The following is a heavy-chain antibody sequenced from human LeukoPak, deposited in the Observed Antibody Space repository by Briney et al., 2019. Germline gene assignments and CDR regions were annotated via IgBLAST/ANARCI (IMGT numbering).Heavy chain of an antibody. V-gene: IGHV1-69*06. CDR1: GGTFSSYA. CDR3: ARESQWELLMGDDAFDI. J-gene: IGHJ3*02. D-gene: IGHD1-26*01. Sequence: ASVKVSCKASGGTFSSYAISWVRQAPGQGLEWMGGIIPIFGTANYAQKFQGRVTITADKSTSTAYMELSSLRSEDTAVYYCARESQWELLMGDDAFDIWGQGTMVTVSS. CDR2: IIPIFGTA.